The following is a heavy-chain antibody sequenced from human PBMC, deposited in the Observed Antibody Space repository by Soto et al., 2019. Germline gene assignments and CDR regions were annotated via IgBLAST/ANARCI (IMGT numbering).Heavy chain of an antibody. CDR2: IYYSGST. D-gene: IGHD5-18*01. Sequence: QVQLQESGPGLVKPSQTLSLTCTVSGGSISSGGYYWSWIRQHPGKGLEWIGYIYYSGSTYYNPSLKRRVTISVDTSKNQFSLMLSSVTAADTAVYYCARSGYSYGPNPLLYWGQGTLVTVSS. J-gene: IGHJ4*02. CDR3: ARSGYSYGPNPLLY. V-gene: IGHV4-31*03. CDR1: GGSISSGGYY.